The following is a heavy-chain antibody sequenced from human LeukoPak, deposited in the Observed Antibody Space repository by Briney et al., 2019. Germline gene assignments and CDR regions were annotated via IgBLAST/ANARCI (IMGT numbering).Heavy chain of an antibody. J-gene: IGHJ4*02. CDR2: INPSDGST. CDR1: GYTFTSFY. D-gene: IGHD2-2*01. V-gene: IGHV1-46*01. CDR3: ARGHPRIPANQQYCSSTSCPRQPDY. Sequence: GASVKVSCKASGYTFTSFYMDWVRQAPGQGLEWMGIINPSDGSTSYAQKFQGRVTMTRDTSTSTVYMELSSLRSEDTAVYYCARGHPRIPANQQYCSSTSCPRQPDYWGQGTLVTVSS.